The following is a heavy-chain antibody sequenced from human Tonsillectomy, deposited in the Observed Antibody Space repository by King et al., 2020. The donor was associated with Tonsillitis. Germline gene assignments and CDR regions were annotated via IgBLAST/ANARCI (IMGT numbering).Heavy chain of an antibody. V-gene: IGHV3-23*03. Sequence: VQLVESGGGLVQPGGSLRLSCAASGFTFSSYAMSWVRQAPGKGLEWVSVIYSGGSSTYYADSVKGRFTISRDNSKNTLYLQMNSLRAEDTAVYYCAKGGGSYTPIFGGQGTLVPVSS. CDR3: AKGGGSYTPIF. J-gene: IGHJ4*02. CDR2: IYSGGSST. CDR1: GFTFSSYA. D-gene: IGHD1-26*01.